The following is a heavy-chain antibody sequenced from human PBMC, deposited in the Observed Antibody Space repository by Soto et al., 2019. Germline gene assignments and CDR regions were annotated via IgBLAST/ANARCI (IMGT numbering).Heavy chain of an antibody. D-gene: IGHD4-17*01. J-gene: IGHJ4*02. V-gene: IGHV1-46*03. CDR3: ARFETTVS. Sequence: GASVKVSCKASGGTFSSYAISWVRQAPGQGLEWMGIIILSGGSTSYAQNFQGRVTMTRDTSTSTVYMELSSLRSEDTAVYCCARFETTVSWGQGTLVTVSS. CDR2: IILSGGST. CDR1: GGTFSSYA.